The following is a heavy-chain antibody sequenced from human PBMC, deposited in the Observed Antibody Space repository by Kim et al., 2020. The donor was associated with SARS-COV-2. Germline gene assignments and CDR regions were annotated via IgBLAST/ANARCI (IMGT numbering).Heavy chain of an antibody. V-gene: IGHV3-30*04. J-gene: IGHJ5*02. CDR3: ASSGRMVRSNWFDP. CDR2: ISYDGSNK. CDR1: GFTFSSYA. D-gene: IGHD3-10*01. Sequence: GGSLRLSCAASGFTFSSYAMHWVRQAPGKGLEWVAVISYDGSNKYYADSVKGRFTISRDNSKNTLYLQMNSLRAEDTAVYYCASSGRMVRSNWFDPWGQGTLVTVSS.